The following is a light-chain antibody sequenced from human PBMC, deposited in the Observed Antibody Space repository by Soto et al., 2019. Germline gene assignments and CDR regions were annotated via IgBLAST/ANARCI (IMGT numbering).Light chain of an antibody. J-gene: IGKJ1*01. CDR3: QQYNDWPKT. Sequence: ERVLTQSPGTLSLSPGERATLSCRASQSVRSSLAWYQQIPGQAPRLLIYGASARATGIPARFSGSGSGTEFTLTISSLQSEDFAVYHCQQYNDWPKTFGHGTKVDIK. V-gene: IGKV3D-15*01. CDR2: GAS. CDR1: QSVRSS.